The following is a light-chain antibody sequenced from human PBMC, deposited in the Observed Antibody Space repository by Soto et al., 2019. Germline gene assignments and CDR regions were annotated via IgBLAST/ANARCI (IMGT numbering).Light chain of an antibody. Sequence: IQMTLSTSSLSASVGDRLTITCRASQDITTYLNWFQQKPGKAPELLIYAAFNLQSAVPSRFSGSGSGTDFTLTISSLQPEDFATYYCQQTYRTPLPFGGGSKVDI. CDR2: AAF. CDR1: QDITTY. J-gene: IGKJ4*01. V-gene: IGKV1-39*01. CDR3: QQTYRTPLP.